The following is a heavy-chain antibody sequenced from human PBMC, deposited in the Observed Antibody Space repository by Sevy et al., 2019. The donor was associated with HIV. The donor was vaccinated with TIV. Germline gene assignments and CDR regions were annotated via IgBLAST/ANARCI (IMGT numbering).Heavy chain of an antibody. V-gene: IGHV3-7*01. D-gene: IGHD3-22*01. CDR1: GFTFSSYW. J-gene: IGHJ4*02. CDR3: ARETYYYDTSGYFLSYYFDF. Sequence: GGSLRLSCAASGFTFSSYWMSWVRQAPGKGLEWVANIKQDGNEKYYVYSMKGRFTISRDNAKNSLFLLMNSLRAEDTAVYYCARETYYYDTSGYFLSYYFDFWGQGTLVTVSS. CDR2: IKQDGNEK.